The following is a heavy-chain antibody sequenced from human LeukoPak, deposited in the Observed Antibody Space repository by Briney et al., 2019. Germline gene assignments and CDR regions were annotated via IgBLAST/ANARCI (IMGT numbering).Heavy chain of an antibody. CDR3: ASLVHYDFWSGYFRPSDAIDV. V-gene: IGHV4-34*01. CDR2: INHGGST. CDR1: GGSFSGHY. D-gene: IGHD3-3*01. J-gene: IGHJ3*01. Sequence: SETLSLTCAVYGGSFSGHYWSWIRQPPGQGLEWLAEINHGGSTRYSPSLKSRASISADKSKNQFSLRLTSVTAADTAVYYCASLVHYDFWSGYFRPSDAIDVWGQGTAVTVSS.